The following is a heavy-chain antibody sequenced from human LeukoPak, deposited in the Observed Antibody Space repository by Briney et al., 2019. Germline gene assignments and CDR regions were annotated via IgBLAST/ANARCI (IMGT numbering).Heavy chain of an antibody. Sequence: GGSLRLSCAASGFTFSSYWMHWVRQAPGKGLEWVSFISSSGSLIYYADSVKGRFTISRDSAKNSLYLQMDSLRVEDTAVYYCAKVSGSGWHFDHWGQGTLVTVSS. CDR3: AKVSGSGWHFDH. CDR2: ISSSGSLI. D-gene: IGHD6-19*01. CDR1: GFTFSSYW. J-gene: IGHJ4*02. V-gene: IGHV3-48*04.